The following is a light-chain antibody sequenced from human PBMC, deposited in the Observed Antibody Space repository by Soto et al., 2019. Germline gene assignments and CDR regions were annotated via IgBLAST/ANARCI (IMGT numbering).Light chain of an antibody. V-gene: IGKV3-15*01. CDR3: QQYNNWPPVT. CDR2: GAF. Sequence: EMGRTQSPAALSVSPGERATLSCRASQSVSNTLAWYQQKPGQVPRLLIFGAFTRPTGIPARFSGSGSGTEFTLTIGSLQSEDSAVYYCQQYNNWPPVTFGPGTKVDIK. CDR1: QSVSNT. J-gene: IGKJ3*01.